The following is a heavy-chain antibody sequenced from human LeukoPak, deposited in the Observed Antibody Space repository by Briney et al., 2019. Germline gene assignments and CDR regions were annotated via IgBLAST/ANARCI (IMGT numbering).Heavy chain of an antibody. CDR3: ARDRYCSSTSCYRDNWFDP. CDR2: IIPIFGTA. CDR1: GGTFSSYA. D-gene: IGHD2-2*02. J-gene: IGHJ5*02. V-gene: IGHV1-69*05. Sequence: SVKVSCKASGGTFSSYAISWVRQAPGQGLEWMGGIIPIFGTANYAQKFQGRVTITTGESTSTAYMELSSLRSEDTAVYYCARDRYCSSTSCYRDNWFDPWGQGTLVTVSS.